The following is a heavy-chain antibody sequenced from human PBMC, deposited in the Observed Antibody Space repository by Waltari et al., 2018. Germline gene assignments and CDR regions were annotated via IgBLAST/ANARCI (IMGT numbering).Heavy chain of an antibody. CDR1: GYTFTSYD. D-gene: IGHD2-2*01. CDR3: ARGSGREYQLLTRMDV. Sequence: QVQLVQSGAEVKKPGASVKVSCKASGYTFTSYDINWVRQATGQGLEWMGWMNPNSGNTGYAQKCQGRVTMTRNTSISTAYMELSSLRSEDTAVYYCARGSGREYQLLTRMDVWGKGTTVTVSS. J-gene: IGHJ6*04. V-gene: IGHV1-8*01. CDR2: MNPNSGNT.